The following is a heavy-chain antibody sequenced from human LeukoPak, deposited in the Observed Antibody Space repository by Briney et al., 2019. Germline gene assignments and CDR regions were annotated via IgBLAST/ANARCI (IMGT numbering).Heavy chain of an antibody. D-gene: IGHD7-27*01. CDR2: IRGSGSGSGSGM. Sequence: GGSLRLSCAASGFIFSDYSMNWVRQAPGKGLEWVSNIRGSGSGSGSGMYYADSVKGRFTISRDDAKNSLYLQMSSLRAEDTAFYYCARDNNWGFDYWGQGALVTVSS. CDR3: ARDNNWGFDY. J-gene: IGHJ4*02. CDR1: GFIFSDYS. V-gene: IGHV3-48*04.